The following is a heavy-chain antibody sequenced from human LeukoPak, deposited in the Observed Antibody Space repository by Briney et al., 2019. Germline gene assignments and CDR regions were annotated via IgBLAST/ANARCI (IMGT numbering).Heavy chain of an antibody. J-gene: IGHJ3*02. D-gene: IGHD3-16*01. CDR1: GGSISSSSYY. CDR3: ARRLDYDYVWGSYFGAFDI. CDR2: IYYSGST. Sequence: SETLSLTCTVSGGSISSSSYYWGWIRQPPGKGLEWIGSIYYSGSTYYNPSLKSRVTISVDTSKNQFSLKLSSVTAADTAVYYCARRLDYDYVWGSYFGAFDIWGQGTMVTVSS. V-gene: IGHV4-39*01.